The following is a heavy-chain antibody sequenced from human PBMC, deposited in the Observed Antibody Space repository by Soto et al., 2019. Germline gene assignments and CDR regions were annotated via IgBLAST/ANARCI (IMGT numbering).Heavy chain of an antibody. Sequence: SETLSLTCTVSGDSIISGDYYWSWIRQTPGKGLEWIGYIYYSGDTNYNPSLKSRVIISVDTSKNQFSLKLYSVTTADTAMYYCARLPWADYGGIFDPWGQGTLVTVSS. V-gene: IGHV4-30-4*02. CDR3: ARLPWADYGGIFDP. CDR2: IYYSGDT. J-gene: IGHJ5*02. D-gene: IGHD4-17*01. CDR1: GDSIISGDYY.